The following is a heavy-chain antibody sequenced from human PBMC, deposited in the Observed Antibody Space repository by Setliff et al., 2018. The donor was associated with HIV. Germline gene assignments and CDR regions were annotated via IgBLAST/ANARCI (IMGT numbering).Heavy chain of an antibody. D-gene: IGHD2-15*01. V-gene: IGHV4-59*08. CDR3: ARFCAYGSCPDV. CDR2: TYYSGRT. CDR1: GGPISSYY. J-gene: IGHJ6*04. Sequence: PSETLSLTCTVSGGPISSYYWSWIRQPPGKGLEWIGYTYYSGRTNYNPSLKSRVTILVDTSKNQISLRLKSVTAADTAVYYCARFCAYGSCPDVWGKGTTVTVSS.